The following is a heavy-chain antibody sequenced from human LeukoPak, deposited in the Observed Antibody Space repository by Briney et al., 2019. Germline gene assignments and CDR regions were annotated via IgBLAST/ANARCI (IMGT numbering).Heavy chain of an antibody. CDR3: AKDLSSGWYYFDY. D-gene: IGHD6-19*01. J-gene: IGHJ4*02. Sequence: GRSLRLSCAASGFTFSSYAMSWVRQAPGKGLEWVSAISGSGGSTYYADSVKGRFTISRDNSKNTLCLQMNSLRAEDTAVYYCAKDLSSGWYYFDYWGQGTLVTVSS. CDR1: GFTFSSYA. V-gene: IGHV3-23*01. CDR2: ISGSGGST.